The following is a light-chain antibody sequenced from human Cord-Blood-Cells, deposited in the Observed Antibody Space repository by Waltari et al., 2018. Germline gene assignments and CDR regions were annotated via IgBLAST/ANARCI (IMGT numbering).Light chain of an antibody. V-gene: IGLV3-27*01. CDR2: KDS. CDR3: DSAADNTWV. J-gene: IGLJ3*02. Sequence: SYELTQPSSVSVSPGQTARITCSGDVLAKKYARWFQQKPGPAPVLVIYKDSERPSGSPERFSGSSSGTTVTLTISGAQVEDEADYYCDSAADNTWVFGGGTKLTVL. CDR1: VLAKKY.